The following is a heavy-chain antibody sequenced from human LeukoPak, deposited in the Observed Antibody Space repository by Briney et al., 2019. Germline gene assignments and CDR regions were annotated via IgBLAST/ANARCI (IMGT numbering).Heavy chain of an antibody. CDR3: ARANRVSYGDYNYFDY. Sequence: SVKVSFKASGGTFSIYAISWVRQAPGQGLEWMGGIIPIFGTANYAQKFQGRVTITADESTSTAYMELSSLRSEDTAVYYCARANRVSYGDYNYFDYWGQGTLVTVSS. CDR1: GGTFSIYA. J-gene: IGHJ4*02. V-gene: IGHV1-69*13. CDR2: IIPIFGTA. D-gene: IGHD4-17*01.